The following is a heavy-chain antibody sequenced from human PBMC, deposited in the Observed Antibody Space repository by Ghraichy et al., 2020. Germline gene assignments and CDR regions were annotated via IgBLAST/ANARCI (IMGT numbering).Heavy chain of an antibody. CDR1: GGTFSSYA. D-gene: IGHD5-18*01. Sequence: SVKVSCKASGGTFSSYAISWVRQAPGQGLEWMGGIIPIFGTANYAQKFQGRVTITADKSTSTAYMELSSLRSEDTAVYYCARLGYSYGQGYFDLWGRGTLVTVSS. CDR3: ARLGYSYGQGYFDL. CDR2: IIPIFGTA. V-gene: IGHV1-69*06. J-gene: IGHJ2*01.